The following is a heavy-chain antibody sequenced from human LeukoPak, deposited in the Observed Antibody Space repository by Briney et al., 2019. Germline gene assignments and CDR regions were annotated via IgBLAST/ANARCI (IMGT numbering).Heavy chain of an antibody. J-gene: IGHJ4*02. CDR2: VSYDGSNK. CDR1: GFTFSSYG. CDR3: AKDVYYGSGSYSYYFDY. Sequence: GRSLRLSCAASGFTFSSYGMHWVRQAPGKGLEWVAVVSYDGSNKYYADSVKGRFTISRDNSKNTLYLQMNSLRAEHTAVYYCAKDVYYGSGSYSYYFDYWGQGTLVTVSP. V-gene: IGHV3-30*18. D-gene: IGHD3-10*01.